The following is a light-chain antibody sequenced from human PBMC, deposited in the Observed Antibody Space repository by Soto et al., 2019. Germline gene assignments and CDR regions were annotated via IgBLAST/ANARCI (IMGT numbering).Light chain of an antibody. V-gene: IGKV1-39*01. Sequence: DIQMTQSPSSLSASVGDRVTITCRASQSISSYLNWYQQKPGKAPKLLIYAASSLQSGVPSRFSGSGSGTDFTLTINRLEPEDFAVYYCQQYGALPYTFGQGTKLEIK. CDR2: AAS. CDR1: QSISSY. J-gene: IGKJ2*01. CDR3: QQYGALPYT.